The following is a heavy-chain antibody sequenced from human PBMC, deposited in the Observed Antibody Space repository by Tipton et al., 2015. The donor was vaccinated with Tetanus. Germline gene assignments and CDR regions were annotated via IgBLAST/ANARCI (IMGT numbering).Heavy chain of an antibody. J-gene: IGHJ3*02. CDR3: ARESWNRDAFDI. V-gene: IGHV4-31*03. D-gene: IGHD1-1*01. CDR2: IYYSGST. CDR1: GGSISSGGYY. Sequence: TLSLTCTVSGGSISSGGYYWSWIRQHPGKGLEWIGYIYYSGSTYYNPSLKSRLTISVDTSKNQFSLKLSSVTAADTAVYYCARESWNRDAFDIWGQGTMVTVSS.